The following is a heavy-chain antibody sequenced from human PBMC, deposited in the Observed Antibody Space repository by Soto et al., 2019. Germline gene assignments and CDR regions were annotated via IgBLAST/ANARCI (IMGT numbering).Heavy chain of an antibody. CDR1: GASISGFY. Sequence: SETLSLTCTVSGASISGFYWSWIRKSAGKGLEWIGRIYATGTTDYNPSLKSRVMMSVDTSKKQFSLKLRSGTAADTAVYYCVRDGTKTLRDWFDPWGQGISVTVSS. D-gene: IGHD1-1*01. CDR2: IYATGTT. V-gene: IGHV4-4*07. J-gene: IGHJ5*02. CDR3: VRDGTKTLRDWFDP.